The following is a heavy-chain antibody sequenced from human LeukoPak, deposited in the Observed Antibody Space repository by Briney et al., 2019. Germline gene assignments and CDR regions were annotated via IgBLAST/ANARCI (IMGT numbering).Heavy chain of an antibody. V-gene: IGHV4-34*01. J-gene: IGHJ4*02. CDR1: GGSFSGYY. CDR2: INHSGST. CDR3: GSGGYDPVLQSVEY. D-gene: IGHD5-12*01. Sequence: PSETLSLTCAVYGGSFSGYYRSWIRQPPGKGLEWIGEINHSGSTNYNPSLKSRVTISVDTSKNQFSLKLNPVTAADTAVYYCGSGGYDPVLQSVEYWGQGTLVTVSS.